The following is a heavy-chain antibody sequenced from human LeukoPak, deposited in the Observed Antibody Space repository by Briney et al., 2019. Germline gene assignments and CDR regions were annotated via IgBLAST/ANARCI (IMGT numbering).Heavy chain of an antibody. V-gene: IGHV3-21*01. CDR3: ARLNRIAVATHYYYYGMDV. J-gene: IGHJ6*02. CDR2: ISSSSSYM. CDR1: GFTFSSYS. D-gene: IGHD6-19*01. Sequence: GGSLRLSCAASGFTFSSYSMNWVRQAPGKGLEWVSSISSSSSYMYYADSVKGRFTISRDNAKNSLYLQMNSLRAEDTAVYYCARLNRIAVATHYYYYGMDVWGQGTTVTVSS.